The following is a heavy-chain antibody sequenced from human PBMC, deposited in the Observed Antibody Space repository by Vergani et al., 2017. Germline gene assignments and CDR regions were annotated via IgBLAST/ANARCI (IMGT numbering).Heavy chain of an antibody. Sequence: QITLRESGPTLVKPTQTLTPTCTFSGFSLTTGGEGVGWIRQPPGRALEWLAFVYWNDDERYSPSLKSRVTITKDTSKNEVILTMATMDPVETATYYCVHRLGYFDWDGAFDVWGPGTMVTVSS. J-gene: IGHJ3*01. CDR2: VYWNDDE. CDR1: GFSLTTGGEG. D-gene: IGHD3-9*01. CDR3: VHRLGYFDWDGAFDV. V-gene: IGHV2-5*01.